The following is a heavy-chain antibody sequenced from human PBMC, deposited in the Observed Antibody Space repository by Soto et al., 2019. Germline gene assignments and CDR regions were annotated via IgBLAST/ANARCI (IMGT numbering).Heavy chain of an antibody. V-gene: IGHV3-33*01. D-gene: IGHD4-17*01. J-gene: IGHJ6*02. Sequence: QVQLVESGGGVVQPGRSLTVSCEASGFTFSSYGMHWVRQAPGKGLDWVAVITKDGSSKYYADSVKGRFTISRDNSRNMLSLQMNTLRAGDTALYCGVRDDDGPKNGMDVWGQGTTVTVSS. CDR3: VRDDDGPKNGMDV. CDR1: GFTFSSYG. CDR2: ITKDGSSK.